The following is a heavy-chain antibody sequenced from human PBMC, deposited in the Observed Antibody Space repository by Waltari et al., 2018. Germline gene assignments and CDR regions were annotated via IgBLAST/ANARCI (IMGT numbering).Heavy chain of an antibody. CDR3: ARDRYSSSYDY. V-gene: IGHV3-30-3*01. Sequence: QVQLVESGGGVVQPGRSLRLSCAASRFTFSSYAMHWVRQAPGKGLEWVAVISYDGSNKYYADSVKGRFTISRDNSKNTLYLQMNSLRAEDTAVYYCARDRYSSSYDYWGQGTLVTVSS. CDR1: RFTFSSYA. D-gene: IGHD6-13*01. CDR2: ISYDGSNK. J-gene: IGHJ4*02.